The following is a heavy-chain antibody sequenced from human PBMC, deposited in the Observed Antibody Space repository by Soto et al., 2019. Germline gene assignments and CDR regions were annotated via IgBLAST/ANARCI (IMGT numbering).Heavy chain of an antibody. CDR2: ISYDGSNK. Sequence: PGGSLRLSCAASGFTFSSYGMHWVRQAPGKGLEWVAVISYDGSNKYYADSVKGRFTISRDNSKNTLYLQMNSLRAEDTAVYYCAKSDAVAGSGMDVWGQGTTVTVSS. J-gene: IGHJ6*02. V-gene: IGHV3-30*18. CDR1: GFTFSSYG. D-gene: IGHD6-19*01. CDR3: AKSDAVAGSGMDV.